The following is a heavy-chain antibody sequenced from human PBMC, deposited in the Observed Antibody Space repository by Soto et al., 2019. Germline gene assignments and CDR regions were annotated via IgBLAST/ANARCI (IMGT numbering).Heavy chain of an antibody. Sequence: PSETLSLTCTVSGGSISSSSYYWGWIRQPPGKGLEWIGTIYYSGTTYYNPSLKSRVTISVDTSKNQFSLKLSSVTAADTAVYYCARLYYYDSSGYYPTLPFDPWGQGTLVTVS. CDR3: ARLYYYDSSGYYPTLPFDP. CDR1: GGSISSSSYY. J-gene: IGHJ5*02. D-gene: IGHD3-22*01. V-gene: IGHV4-39*01. CDR2: IYYSGTT.